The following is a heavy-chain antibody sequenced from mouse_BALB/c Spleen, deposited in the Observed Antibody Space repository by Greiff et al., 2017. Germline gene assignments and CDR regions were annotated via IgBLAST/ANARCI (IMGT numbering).Heavy chain of an antibody. Sequence: EVQLVESGGGLVKPGGSLKLSCAASGFTFSSYAMSWVRQTPEKRLEWVASISSGGSTYYPDSVKGRFTISRDNARNILYLQMSSLRSEDTAMYYCAREGYGNYAWFAYWGQGTLVTVSA. J-gene: IGHJ3*01. D-gene: IGHD2-1*01. V-gene: IGHV5-6-5*01. CDR3: AREGYGNYAWFAY. CDR2: ISSGGST. CDR1: GFTFSSYA.